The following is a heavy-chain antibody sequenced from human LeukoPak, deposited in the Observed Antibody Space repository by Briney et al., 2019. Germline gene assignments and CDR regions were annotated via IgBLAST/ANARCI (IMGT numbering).Heavy chain of an antibody. Sequence: PSETLSLTCTVSGDSISRYYWSWIRQPPGKGLEWNGYISHTRGSNYSPSLRSRVTMSVDTSENQFALKLSSVTAADTAVYYCARSYGLGNYFDSWGQGTLITVSS. CDR3: ARSYGLGNYFDS. D-gene: IGHD3-10*01. J-gene: IGHJ4*02. CDR2: ISHTRGS. V-gene: IGHV4-59*01. CDR1: GDSISRYY.